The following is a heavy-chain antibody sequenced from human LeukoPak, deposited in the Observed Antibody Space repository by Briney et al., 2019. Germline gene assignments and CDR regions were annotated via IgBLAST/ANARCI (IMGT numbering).Heavy chain of an antibody. D-gene: IGHD3-16*02. CDR1: GYTFTGYY. CDR2: INPNSGGT. J-gene: IGHJ4*02. V-gene: IGHV1-2*02. Sequence: EASVKVSCKASGYTFTGYYMHWVRQAPGQGLEWMGWINPNSGGTNYAQKFQGRVTMTRVTSISTAYMELSRLRSDDTAVYYCASYSGLRLGELSLYLIDYWGQGTLVTVSS. CDR3: ASYSGLRLGELSLYLIDY.